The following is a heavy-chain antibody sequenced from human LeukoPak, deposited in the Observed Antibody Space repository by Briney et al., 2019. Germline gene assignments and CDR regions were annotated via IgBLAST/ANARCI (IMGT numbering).Heavy chain of an antibody. J-gene: IGHJ5*02. Sequence: SGGSLRLSCAASGFTFSDYYMSWIRQAPGKGLEWVSYISSSGSTIYYADSVKGRFTISRDNAKNSLYLQTNSLRAEDTAVYYCARGWAGDSSGYPPWNWFDPWGQGTLVTVSS. D-gene: IGHD3-22*01. CDR1: GFTFSDYY. V-gene: IGHV3-11*01. CDR3: ARGWAGDSSGYPPWNWFDP. CDR2: ISSSGSTI.